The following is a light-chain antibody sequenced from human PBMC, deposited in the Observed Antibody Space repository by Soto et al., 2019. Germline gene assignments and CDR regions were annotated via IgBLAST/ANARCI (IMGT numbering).Light chain of an antibody. Sequence: DIQMTQSPSSLSASVGDRLTITCRASQGISTYLNWYQQKPGKAPKLLIYAASTLQSGVPSRFSGSGSETDFTLTISSLQPEDFASYSCQQNYSATWTFGQGTKVDSK. CDR2: AAS. V-gene: IGKV1-39*01. CDR3: QQNYSATWT. J-gene: IGKJ1*01. CDR1: QGISTY.